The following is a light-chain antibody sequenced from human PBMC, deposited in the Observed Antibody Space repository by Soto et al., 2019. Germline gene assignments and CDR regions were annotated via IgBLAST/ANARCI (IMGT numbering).Light chain of an antibody. CDR3: QQYATSPLT. V-gene: IGKV3-20*01. CDR2: GAS. J-gene: IGKJ4*01. CDR1: QSVAKNY. Sequence: ENVLTQSPDTLSLSPGERGTLSCRASQSVAKNYLAWYQQKPGQAPRLLIYGASSRATGIPDRFSGTGSGTAFTLTIIRLEPEDLAVYSCQQYATSPLTFGGGTKVEIK.